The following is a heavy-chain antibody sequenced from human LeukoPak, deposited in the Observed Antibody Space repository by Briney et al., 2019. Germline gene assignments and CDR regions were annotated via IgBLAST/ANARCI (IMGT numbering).Heavy chain of an antibody. CDR3: ARGDLYGDYVILN. D-gene: IGHD4-17*01. J-gene: IGHJ4*02. V-gene: IGHV3-7*02. Sequence: GGSLRLSCAASRFTFSTYWMSWVRQAPGKGLEWVANIDQDGSEKYYVDSVKGRFTISRDNAKNSLYLQMNSLRAEDTAVYYCARGDLYGDYVILNWGQGTLVTVSS. CDR1: RFTFSTYW. CDR2: IDQDGSEK.